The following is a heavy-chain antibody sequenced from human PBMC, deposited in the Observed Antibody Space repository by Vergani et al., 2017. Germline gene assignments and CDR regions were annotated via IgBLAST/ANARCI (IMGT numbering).Heavy chain of an antibody. Sequence: QVQLVESGGGVVQPGTSLSLSCVVSGFALNRHAMYWVRQAPGKGLEWVVGISFDGTNEYYPDLVKGRFTISRDIAKNTLYLQVRSLRLEDTGVYHCVRGRGLCAGGRCYTEAWDYWGQGTAVTVSS. CDR3: VRGRGLCAGGRCYTEAWDY. CDR2: ISFDGTNE. CDR1: GFALNRHA. V-gene: IGHV3-30-3*01. J-gene: IGHJ4*02. D-gene: IGHD2-2*02.